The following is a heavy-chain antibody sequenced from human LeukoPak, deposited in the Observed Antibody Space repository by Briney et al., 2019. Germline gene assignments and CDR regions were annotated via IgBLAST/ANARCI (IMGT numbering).Heavy chain of an antibody. D-gene: IGHD3-22*01. CDR1: GFTFTTYW. CDR2: INSDGSIT. Sequence: GGSLRLSCAASGFTFTTYWMHWVRQAPGKGLVWVSHINSDGSITSYADSVKGRFTISRDNAKNTLYLQMNSLRAEDTAVYYCARVYETNGYLYWGQGSLVTVSS. J-gene: IGHJ4*02. V-gene: IGHV3-74*01. CDR3: ARVYETNGYLY.